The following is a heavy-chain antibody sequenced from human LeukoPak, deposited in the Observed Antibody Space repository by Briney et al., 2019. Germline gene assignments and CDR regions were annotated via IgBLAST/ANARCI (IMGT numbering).Heavy chain of an antibody. J-gene: IGHJ4*02. D-gene: IGHD3-22*01. Sequence: PSETLSLTCAVYGGSFSGYYWSWIRQPPGKGLEWIGEINHSGSTNYNPSLKSRVTISVDTSKDQFSLKLSSVTAADTAVYYCARGLSSSGYYTRPYYFDCWGQGTLVTVSS. CDR2: INHSGST. CDR1: GGSFSGYY. V-gene: IGHV4-34*01. CDR3: ARGLSSSGYYTRPYYFDC.